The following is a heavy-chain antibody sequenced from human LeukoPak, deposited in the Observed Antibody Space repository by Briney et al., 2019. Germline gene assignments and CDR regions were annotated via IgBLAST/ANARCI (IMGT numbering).Heavy chain of an antibody. CDR2: IYSGGST. D-gene: IGHD2-15*01. CDR1: GFPVTRNH. CDR3: VTLPTGDY. J-gene: IGHJ4*02. V-gene: IGHV3-53*01. Sequence: PGGPLTLFCAAFGFPVTRNHMPWVRQARGKGLEWVSIIYSGGSTYYADSVRGRFTISRDSSQNTLYLQMNGLRVEDTAVYYCVTLPTGDYWGQGTLVTVSS.